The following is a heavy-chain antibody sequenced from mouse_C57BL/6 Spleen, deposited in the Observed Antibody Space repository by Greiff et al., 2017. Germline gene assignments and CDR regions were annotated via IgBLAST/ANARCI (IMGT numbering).Heavy chain of an antibody. V-gene: IGHV1-64*01. Sequence: QVQLQQSGAELVKPGASVKLSCKASGYTFTSYWMHWVKQRPGQGLEWIGMIPPNSGSTNYNEKFKSKATLTVDKSSSTAYMQLSSLTSEDSAVYYCVPLTTVVATNFDVWGTGTTVTVSS. CDR2: IPPNSGST. J-gene: IGHJ1*03. CDR1: GYTFTSYW. CDR3: VPLTTVVATNFDV. D-gene: IGHD1-1*01.